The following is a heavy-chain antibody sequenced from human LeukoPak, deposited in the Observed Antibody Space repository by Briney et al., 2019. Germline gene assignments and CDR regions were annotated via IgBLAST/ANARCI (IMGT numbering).Heavy chain of an antibody. CDR2: INHSGST. V-gene: IGHV4-34*01. D-gene: IGHD3-3*02. Sequence: SETLSHTCAVYGGSFSGYYWSWIRQPPGKGLEWIGEINHSGSTNYNPSLKSRVTISVDTSKNQFSLKLSSVTAADTAVYYCARGSHFWSGYRTYYFDYWGQGTLVTVSS. CDR3: ARGSHFWSGYRTYYFDY. CDR1: GGSFSGYY. J-gene: IGHJ4*02.